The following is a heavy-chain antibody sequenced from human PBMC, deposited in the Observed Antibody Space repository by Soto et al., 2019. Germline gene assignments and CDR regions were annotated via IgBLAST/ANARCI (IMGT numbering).Heavy chain of an antibody. CDR2: IFSDAER. Sequence: SGPTLVNPTETLTLTCNVSGFSLTTGRMGVSWIRQPPGKALEWLAHIFSDAERSYSRSLQGRLTVSKVGSGSHVVLTMTNMDPVDTGTYFCVRMNAESYSSYYAMDVWGQGT. CDR1: GFSLTTGRMG. V-gene: IGHV2-26*01. D-gene: IGHD3-10*01. J-gene: IGHJ6*02. CDR3: VRMNAESYSSYYAMDV.